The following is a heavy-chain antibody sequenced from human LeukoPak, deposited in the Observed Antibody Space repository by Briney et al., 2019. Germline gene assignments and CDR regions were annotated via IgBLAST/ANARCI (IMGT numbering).Heavy chain of an antibody. CDR1: GFTFSSYN. V-gene: IGHV3-21*01. D-gene: IGHD3-9*01. Sequence: GGSLRLSCAASGFTFSSYNMNWVRQAPGKGLEWVSSITSSSSYIYYADSVKGRFTISRDNAKNSLYLQMNSLRAEDTAVYYCARDLLPYYDILTGSERTDYWGQGTLVTVSS. CDR3: ARDLLPYYDILTGSERTDY. J-gene: IGHJ4*02. CDR2: ITSSSSYI.